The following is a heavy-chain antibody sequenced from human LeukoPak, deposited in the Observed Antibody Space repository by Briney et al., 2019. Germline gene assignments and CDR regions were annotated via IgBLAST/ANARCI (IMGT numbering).Heavy chain of an antibody. CDR3: ARGSRFDY. V-gene: IGHV4-59*08. J-gene: IGHJ4*02. Sequence: SETLSLTCTVSGGSISSYYWRWIRQPPGKGLEWIGYIFYSGSINYNNSLKSRVTISLDTSKNQFSLKLSSVTAADTAVYYCARGSRFDYWGQGTLVTVSS. CDR1: GGSISSYY. CDR2: IFYSGSI. D-gene: IGHD3-10*01.